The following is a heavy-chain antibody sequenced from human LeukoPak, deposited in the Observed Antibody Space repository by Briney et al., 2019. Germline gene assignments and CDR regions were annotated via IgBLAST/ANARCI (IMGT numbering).Heavy chain of an antibody. V-gene: IGHV4-34*01. CDR2: INHSGST. D-gene: IGHD2-2*01. CDR1: GGSFSGYY. CDR3: ARAEGYCSSTSCYGYWFDP. Sequence: KPSETLSLTCAVYGGSFSGYYWSWIRQPPGKGLEWIGEINHSGSTNYNPSLKNRVTISVDTSKNQFSLKLSSVTAADTAVYYCARAEGYCSSTSCYGYWFDPWGQGTLVTVSS. J-gene: IGHJ5*02.